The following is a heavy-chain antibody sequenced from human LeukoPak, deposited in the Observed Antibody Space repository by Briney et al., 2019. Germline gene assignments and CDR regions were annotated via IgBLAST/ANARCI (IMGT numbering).Heavy chain of an antibody. CDR2: ISSSGSTI. CDR1: GFTCSSYE. V-gene: IGHV3-48*03. D-gene: IGHD5-24*01. Sequence: PGGSLRVSCADSGFTCSSYEMNWVRQAPGKGLEWVSYISSSGSTIYYADSVKGRFTISRDNAKNSLSLQMNSLRAEDTAVYYCARGRDGYNSDYWGQGTLVTVSS. CDR3: ARGRDGYNSDY. J-gene: IGHJ4*02.